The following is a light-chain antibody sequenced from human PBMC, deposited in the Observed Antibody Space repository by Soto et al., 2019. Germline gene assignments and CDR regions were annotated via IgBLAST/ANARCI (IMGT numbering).Light chain of an antibody. CDR2: GAS. CDR1: QSVSSSR. J-gene: IGKJ3*01. CDR3: HQYDSSLFT. Sequence: EIVLTQSPGTLSLSPGERATLSCRASQSVSSSRLAWYQQNPGQAPRLLIYGASSRAAGIPDRFSRSGSGTDFTRTISRVEPEDVAVYYCHQYDSSLFTFGPGTKVDIK. V-gene: IGKV3-20*01.